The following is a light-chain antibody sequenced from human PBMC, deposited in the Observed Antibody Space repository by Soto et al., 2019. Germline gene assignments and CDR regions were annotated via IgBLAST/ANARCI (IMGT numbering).Light chain of an antibody. CDR1: QSISGTF. CDR3: HQYDSGWT. Sequence: EIVLTQSPGTLSLSPGERATLSCRASQSISGTFLAWYQHKPGQAPRVLIYGATRRATGIPDRFSGSGSGTDFTLTISRLEPEDFAHYYCHQYDSGWTFGQGTKVEMK. V-gene: IGKV3-20*01. CDR2: GAT. J-gene: IGKJ1*01.